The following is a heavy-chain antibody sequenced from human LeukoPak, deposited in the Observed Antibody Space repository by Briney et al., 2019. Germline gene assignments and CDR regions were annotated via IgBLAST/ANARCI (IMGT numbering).Heavy chain of an antibody. CDR2: IYYSGST. D-gene: IGHD3-3*01. CDR3: ARRDYDFWSGYRHAFDI. Sequence: SETLSLTCTVSGGSISSYYWSWIRQPPGKGLEWIGSIYYSGSTYYNPSLKSRVTISVDTSKNQFSLKLSSVTAADTAVYYCARRDYDFWSGYRHAFDIWGQGTMVTVSS. CDR1: GGSISSYY. V-gene: IGHV4-59*05. J-gene: IGHJ3*02.